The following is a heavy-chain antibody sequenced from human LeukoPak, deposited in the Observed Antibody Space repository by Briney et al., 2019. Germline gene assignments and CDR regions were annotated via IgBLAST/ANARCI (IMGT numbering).Heavy chain of an antibody. CDR1: GGSISSGVYY. Sequence: PSETLSLTCTVSGGSISSGVYYWSWIRQHPGKGLEWIGYIYYSGSTYYNPSLKSRVTISVDTSRNQFSLKLSSVTAADTAVYYCARARVSCCSSTSCYTYFDYWGQGTLVTVSS. V-gene: IGHV4-31*03. CDR3: ARARVSCCSSTSCYTYFDY. CDR2: IYYSGST. J-gene: IGHJ4*02. D-gene: IGHD2-2*02.